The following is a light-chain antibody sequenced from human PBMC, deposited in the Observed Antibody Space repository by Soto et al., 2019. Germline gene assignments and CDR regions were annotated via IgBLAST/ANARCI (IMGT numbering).Light chain of an antibody. CDR3: QQYNNWPPWT. CDR1: QSVSSN. V-gene: IGKV3-15*01. Sequence: IAMTPSPSTLSVSPGERATLFCRASQSVSSNLAWYQQKPGQAPRFLIYGASSRATGIPARFSGGGSGTEFTLTISGLQSEDFAVYYCQQYNNWPPWTFGQGTKVDIK. CDR2: GAS. J-gene: IGKJ1*01.